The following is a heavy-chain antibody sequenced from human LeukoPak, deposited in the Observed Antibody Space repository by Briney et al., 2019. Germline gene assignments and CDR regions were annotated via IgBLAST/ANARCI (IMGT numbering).Heavy chain of an antibody. CDR2: INSDGRST. V-gene: IGHV3-74*01. D-gene: IGHD1-26*01. CDR3: ARDQGGATRIDY. Sequence: GGSLRLSCAASGFTFNTYWMHWVRQAPGKGLVWVSRINSDGRSTSYADSVKGRFTISRDNAKKTLYLQMNSLRVEETAVYYCARDQGGATRIDYWGQGTLVTVSS. CDR1: GFTFNTYW. J-gene: IGHJ4*02.